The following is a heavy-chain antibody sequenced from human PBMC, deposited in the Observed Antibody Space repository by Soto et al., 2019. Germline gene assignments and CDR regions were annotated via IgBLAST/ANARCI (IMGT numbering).Heavy chain of an antibody. D-gene: IGHD2-15*01. CDR2: ISYDGSNK. Sequence: GGSLRLSCAASGFTFNNYGMHWVRQAPGKGLEWVAVISYDGSNKYYADSVKGRFTISRDNPRNTVYLQMSSLRTEDTAVYYCARDLDPIVVVPGYWGQGTLVTVSS. J-gene: IGHJ4*02. CDR3: ARDLDPIVVVPGY. CDR1: GFTFNNYG. V-gene: IGHV3-30*03.